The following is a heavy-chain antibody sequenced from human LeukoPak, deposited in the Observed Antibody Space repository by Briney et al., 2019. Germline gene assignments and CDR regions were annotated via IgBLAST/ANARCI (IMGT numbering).Heavy chain of an antibody. CDR3: ARPMSARYFDY. CDR1: GYSFTTYW. J-gene: IGHJ4*02. Sequence: GESLKISCEGSGYSFTTYWIGWVRQMPGKGLEWMGIIYPDDSDTIYSPSFQGHVTISADKSINTAYLQWSSLKASDTAMYYCARPMSARYFDYWGQGTLVTVSS. D-gene: IGHD6-6*01. V-gene: IGHV5-51*01. CDR2: IYPDDSDT.